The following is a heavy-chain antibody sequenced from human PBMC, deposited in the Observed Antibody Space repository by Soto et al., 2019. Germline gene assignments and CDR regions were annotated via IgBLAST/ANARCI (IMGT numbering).Heavy chain of an antibody. Sequence: SETLSLTCTVSGGSISSGGYYWSWIRQHPGKGLEWIGYIYYSGSTYYNPSLKSRVTISVDTSKNQFSLKLSSVTAADTAVYRCARDTTRVVTHHANYYVMDVWGQGTTVTVSS. J-gene: IGHJ6*02. CDR3: ARDTTRVVTHHANYYVMDV. V-gene: IGHV4-31*03. CDR2: IYYSGST. D-gene: IGHD3-3*01. CDR1: GGSISSGGYY.